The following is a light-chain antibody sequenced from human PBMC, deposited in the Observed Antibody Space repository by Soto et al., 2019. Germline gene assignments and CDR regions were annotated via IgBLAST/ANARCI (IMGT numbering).Light chain of an antibody. J-gene: IGKJ1*01. CDR2: GIS. Sequence: EIVMMQSPATLSVSPGERATLSCRASQSVSSDLAWYQQKPGQAPRLLIYGISTRATGVPARFSGSGSGTEFTLTISSLESEECAVYYCQQYNDWRTFGQGTKVEIK. CDR3: QQYNDWRT. V-gene: IGKV3-15*01. CDR1: QSVSSD.